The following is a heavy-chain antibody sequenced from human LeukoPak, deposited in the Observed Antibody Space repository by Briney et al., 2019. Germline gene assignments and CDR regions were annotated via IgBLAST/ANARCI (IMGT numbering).Heavy chain of an antibody. V-gene: IGHV1-69*05. CDR3: ARGSRSSGLGYYFDY. CDR1: GGTFSSYA. Sequence: SVKDSCKASGGTFSSYAISWVRQAPGQGLEWMGGIIPIFGTANYAQKFQGRVTITTDESTRTAYLELSSLRSEDTAVYYCARGSRSSGLGYYFDYWGQGTLVTVSS. D-gene: IGHD3-10*01. CDR2: IIPIFGTA. J-gene: IGHJ4*02.